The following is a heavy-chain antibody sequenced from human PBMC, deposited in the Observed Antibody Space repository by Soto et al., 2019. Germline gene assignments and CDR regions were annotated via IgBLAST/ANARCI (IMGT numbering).Heavy chain of an antibody. CDR3: ARLRYGDYDYYFDY. V-gene: IGHV4-34*01. J-gene: IGHJ4*02. CDR2: INHSGST. Sequence: SETLSLTCAVYGGSFIGYYWSWIRQPPGKGLEWIGEINHSGSTNYNPSLKSRVTISVDTSKNQFSLKLSSVTAADTAVYYCARLRYGDYDYYFDYWGQGTLVTVSS. D-gene: IGHD4-17*01. CDR1: GGSFIGYY.